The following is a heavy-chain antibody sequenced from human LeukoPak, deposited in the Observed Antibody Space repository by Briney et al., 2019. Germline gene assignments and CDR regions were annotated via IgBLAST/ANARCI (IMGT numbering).Heavy chain of an antibody. V-gene: IGHV3-48*03. CDR2: IGSGGSNI. CDR1: GFTFSDYE. J-gene: IGHJ4*02. CDR3: ARDALHTAHFDY. Sequence: GGSLRLSCAASGFTFSDYEVNWVRQAPGKGLEWLSYIGSGGSNIYYADSVKGRFTISRDNARNTLYLQMNRLRIEDTAVYYCARDALHTAHFDYWGQGTLVTVSS. D-gene: IGHD5-18*01.